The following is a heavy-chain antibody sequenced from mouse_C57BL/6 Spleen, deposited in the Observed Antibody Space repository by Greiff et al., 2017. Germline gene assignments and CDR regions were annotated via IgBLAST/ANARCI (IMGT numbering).Heavy chain of an antibody. J-gene: IGHJ4*01. D-gene: IGHD2-4*01. CDR1: GYTFTSYW. CDR2: IYPGSGST. CDR3: ARGGYDYDNYYAMDY. V-gene: IGHV1-55*01. Sequence: QVQLQQPGAELVKPGASVKMSCKASGYTFTSYWITWVRQRPGQGLEWIGDIYPGSGSTNYNEKFKGKATLTVDTSSSTANMQLSSLTSEDSAFYYCARGGYDYDNYYAMDYWGQGTSVTVSS.